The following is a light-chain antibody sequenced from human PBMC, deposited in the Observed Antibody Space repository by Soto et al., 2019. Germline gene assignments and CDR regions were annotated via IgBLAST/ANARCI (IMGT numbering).Light chain of an antibody. V-gene: IGLV1-51*01. Sequence: QSVLTQPPSVSAAAGQMVTISCSGSTSNIAYNYVSWYQQFPGTAPKLLIYEINRRPSGISDRFSASQSGTSATLAITGLQPGDEAHYYCGPWDNSLSVVVFGGGTKVTVL. CDR1: TSNIAYNY. J-gene: IGLJ3*02. CDR3: GPWDNSLSVVV. CDR2: EIN.